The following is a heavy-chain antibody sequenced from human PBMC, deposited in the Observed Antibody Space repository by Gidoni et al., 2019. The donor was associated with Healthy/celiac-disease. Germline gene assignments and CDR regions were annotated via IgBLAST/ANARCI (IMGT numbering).Heavy chain of an antibody. CDR3: AKEAEGGYSYIRWFDP. V-gene: IGHV3-30*18. Sequence: QVQLVESGGGVVQPGRSLRLSCAASGFTFSSYGMHWVRQAPGKGLEWVAVISYDGSNKYYADSVKGRFTISRDNSKNTLYLQMNSLRAEDTAVYYCAKEAEGGYSYIRWFDPWGQGTLVTVSS. CDR1: GFTFSSYG. D-gene: IGHD5-18*01. CDR2: ISYDGSNK. J-gene: IGHJ5*02.